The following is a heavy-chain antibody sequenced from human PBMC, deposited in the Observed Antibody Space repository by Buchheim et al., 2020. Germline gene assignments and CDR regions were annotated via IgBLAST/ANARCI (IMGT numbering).Heavy chain of an antibody. V-gene: IGHV4-39*07. J-gene: IGHJ6*02. CDR1: GGSISSSSYY. CDR3: ARDYSNWRGGLLDYYYGMDV. Sequence: QLQLQESGPGLVKPSETLSLTCTVSGGSISSSSYYWGWIRQPPGKGLEWIGSIYYSGSTYYNPSLKSRVTISVDTSKNQFSLKLSSVTAADTAVYYCARDYSNWRGGLLDYYYGMDVWGQGTT. D-gene: IGHD4-11*01. CDR2: IYYSGST.